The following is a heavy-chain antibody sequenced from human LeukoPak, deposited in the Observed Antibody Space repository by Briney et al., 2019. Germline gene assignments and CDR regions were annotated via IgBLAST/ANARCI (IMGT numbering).Heavy chain of an antibody. D-gene: IGHD3-10*01. CDR1: GFTFSSYS. Sequence: PGGSLRLSCAASGFTFSSYSMNWVRQAPGKGLEWVSSISSSSSYIYYTDSVKGRFTISRDNAKNSLYLRMNSLRAEDTAVYYCALPPYGSGSYFIYWGQGTLVTVSS. V-gene: IGHV3-21*01. J-gene: IGHJ4*02. CDR3: ALPPYGSGSYFIY. CDR2: ISSSSSYI.